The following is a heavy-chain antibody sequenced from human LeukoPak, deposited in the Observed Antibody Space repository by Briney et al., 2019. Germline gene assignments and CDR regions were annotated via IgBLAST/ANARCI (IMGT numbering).Heavy chain of an antibody. CDR2: IYYNGHS. V-gene: IGHV4-59*08. Sequence: PSETLSLTCSVSGGSISSYYWSWIRQPPGKGLEWIGYIYYNGHSNYNPSLKSRVTISLDTSKNQFSLKLNSVTAADTAVYYFARRGSGLGWFDPWGQGTLVTVSS. J-gene: IGHJ5*02. CDR1: GGSISSYY. CDR3: ARRGSGLGWFDP. D-gene: IGHD2-15*01.